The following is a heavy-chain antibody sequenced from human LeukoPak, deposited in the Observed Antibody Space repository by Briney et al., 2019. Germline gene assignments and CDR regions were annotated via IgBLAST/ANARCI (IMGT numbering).Heavy chain of an antibody. Sequence: GGSLRLSCAASGFTSSSYGMHWVRQAPGKGLEWVAFIRYDGSNKYYADSVKGRFTISRDNSKNTLYLQMNSLRAEDTAVYYCATELRYFDWLHAFDIWGQGTMVTVSS. V-gene: IGHV3-30*02. J-gene: IGHJ3*02. D-gene: IGHD3-9*01. CDR1: GFTSSSYG. CDR2: IRYDGSNK. CDR3: ATELRYFDWLHAFDI.